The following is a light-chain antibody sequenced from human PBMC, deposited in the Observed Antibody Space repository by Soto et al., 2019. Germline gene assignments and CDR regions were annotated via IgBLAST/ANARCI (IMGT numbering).Light chain of an antibody. CDR1: QGISNS. CDR3: QNYNSAPWT. CDR2: AAS. J-gene: IGKJ1*01. Sequence: DIQLTQSPSSRCASVGDRVTITCRASQGISNSLAWYQQKPGKVPKLLIYAASTLHSGVSSRFSGSGSGTEFTLTISSLQPEDVATYSCQNYNSAPWTFGQGTKVDIK. V-gene: IGKV1-27*01.